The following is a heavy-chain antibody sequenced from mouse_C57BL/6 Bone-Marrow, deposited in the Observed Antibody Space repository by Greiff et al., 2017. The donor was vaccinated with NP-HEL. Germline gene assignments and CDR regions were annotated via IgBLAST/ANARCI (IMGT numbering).Heavy chain of an antibody. D-gene: IGHD1-1*01. J-gene: IGHJ1*03. V-gene: IGHV1-52*01. CDR1: GYTFTSYW. CDR2: IDPSDSDT. Sequence: VQLQQPGAELVRPGSSVKLSCKASGYTFTSYWMHWVKQRPIQGLEWIGNIDPSDSDTHYNQQFKDKATLTVDKSSSTAYMQLSSLTSEDSAVYYCARRYGSSYWYFDVWGTGTTVTVSS. CDR3: ARRYGSSYWYFDV.